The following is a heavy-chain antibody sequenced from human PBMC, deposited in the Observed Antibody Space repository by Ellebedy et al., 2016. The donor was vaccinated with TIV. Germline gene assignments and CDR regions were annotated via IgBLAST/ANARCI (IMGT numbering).Heavy chain of an antibody. J-gene: IGHJ6*02. Sequence: LSLTCXASGFTFNNSAMNWVRQAPGKGLEWVAVVSNDGSIKYYADSVKGRFTISRDNSKNTLYLQMNSLRPEDTAVYYCARGFVTTVNSMDVWGQGTMVTVSS. CDR3: ARGFVTTVNSMDV. D-gene: IGHD4-17*01. V-gene: IGHV3-30*04. CDR2: VSNDGSIK. CDR1: GFTFNNSA.